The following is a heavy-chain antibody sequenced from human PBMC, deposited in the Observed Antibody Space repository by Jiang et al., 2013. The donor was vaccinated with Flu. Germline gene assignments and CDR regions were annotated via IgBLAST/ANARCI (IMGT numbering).Heavy chain of an antibody. D-gene: IGHD5-24*01. Sequence: GSGLVKPSETLSLICNVSGGAINNGGYYWTWIRQNPEKGLEWIGYIYSSGSAYYSPSLKSRVSMSVDTSKNQFSLKLESVTAADTAVYYCARDNSDGYYVDWGQGTQVTVSS. CDR1: GGAINNGGYY. CDR3: ARDNSDGYYVD. CDR2: IYSSGSA. J-gene: IGHJ4*02. V-gene: IGHV4-31*03.